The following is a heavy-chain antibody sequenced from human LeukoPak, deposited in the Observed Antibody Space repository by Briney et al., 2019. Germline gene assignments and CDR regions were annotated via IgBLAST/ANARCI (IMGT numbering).Heavy chain of an antibody. V-gene: IGHV3-23*01. CDR2: ISGSGGST. CDR3: AKLLRFDWLNYFDY. J-gene: IGHJ4*02. Sequence: GGSQRLSCAASGFTFSSYAMSWVRQAPGKGLEWVSAISGSGGSTYYADSVEGRFTISRDNSKNTLYLQMNSLRAEDTAVYYCAKLLRFDWLNYFDYWGQGTLVTVSS. CDR1: GFTFSSYA. D-gene: IGHD3-9*01.